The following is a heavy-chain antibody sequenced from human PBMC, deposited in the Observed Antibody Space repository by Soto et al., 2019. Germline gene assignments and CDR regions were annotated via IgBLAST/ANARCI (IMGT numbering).Heavy chain of an antibody. D-gene: IGHD3-3*01. CDR1: GFTFSSYW. V-gene: IGHV3-7*05. CDR3: ARVAHYDFWSGYFASVPYYGMDV. CDR2: IKQDGSEK. Sequence: PGGSLRLSCAASGFTFSSYWMSWVRQAPGKGLEWVANIKQDGSEKYYVDSVKGRFTISRDNAKNSLYLQMNSLRAEDTAVYYCARVAHYDFWSGYFASVPYYGMDVWGQGTTVTVSS. J-gene: IGHJ6*02.